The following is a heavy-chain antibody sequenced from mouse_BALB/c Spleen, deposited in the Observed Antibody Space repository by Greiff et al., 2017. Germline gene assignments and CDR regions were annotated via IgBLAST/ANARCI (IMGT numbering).Heavy chain of an antibody. CDR3: ARDRGNEYGHAMDY. V-gene: IGHV2-9*02. D-gene: IGHD2-10*02. CDR1: GFSLSRYS. J-gene: IGHJ4*01. CDR2: IWAGGST. Sequence: VQRVESGPGLVAPSQSLSITCTVSGFSLSRYSVHWVRQPPGKGLEWLGVIWAGGSTNYNSALMSRLSVSKDNSKSQVFLKMNSLQTDDTAMYYCARDRGNEYGHAMDYWGQGTSVTVSS.